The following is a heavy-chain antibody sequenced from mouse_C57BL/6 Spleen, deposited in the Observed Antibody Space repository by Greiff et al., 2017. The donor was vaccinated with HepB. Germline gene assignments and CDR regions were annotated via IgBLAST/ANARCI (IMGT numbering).Heavy chain of an antibody. D-gene: IGHD2-2*01. CDR2: IDPETGGT. J-gene: IGHJ2*01. V-gene: IGHV1-15*01. CDR3: TRAGLTMVTTRDYFDY. CDR1: GYTFTDYE. Sequence: QVQLQQSGAELVRPGASVTLSCKASGYTFTDYEMHWVKQTPVHGLEWIGAIDPETGGTAYNQKFKGKAILTADKSSSTAYMELRSLTSEDSAVDYCTRAGLTMVTTRDYFDYWGQGTTLTVSS.